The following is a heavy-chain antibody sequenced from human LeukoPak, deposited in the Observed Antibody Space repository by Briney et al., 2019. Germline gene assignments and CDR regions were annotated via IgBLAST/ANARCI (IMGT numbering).Heavy chain of an antibody. CDR3: ARRMIVGSHAFDI. CDR1: GGSISSYY. CDR2: IYYSGST. D-gene: IGHD3-22*01. Sequence: SETLSPTCTVSGGSISSYYWSWIRQPPGKGLEWIGYIYYSGSTNYNPSLKSRVTISVDTSKNQFSLKLSSVTAADTAVYYCARRMIVGSHAFDIWGQGTMVTVSS. J-gene: IGHJ3*02. V-gene: IGHV4-59*08.